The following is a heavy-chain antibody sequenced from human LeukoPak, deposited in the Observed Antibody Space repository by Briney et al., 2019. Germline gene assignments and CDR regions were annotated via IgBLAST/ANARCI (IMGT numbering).Heavy chain of an antibody. CDR3: TRAVWGSSWYTADY. J-gene: IGHJ4*02. D-gene: IGHD6-13*01. CDR1: GFTFGDYA. V-gene: IGHV3-49*03. CDR2: IRSKAYGGTT. Sequence: GGSLRLSCTASGFTFGDYAMSWFRQAPGKGLEWVGFIRSKAYGGTTEYAASVKGRFTISRDDSKSIAYPQMNSLKTEDTAVYYCTRAVWGSSWYTADYWGQGTLVTVSS.